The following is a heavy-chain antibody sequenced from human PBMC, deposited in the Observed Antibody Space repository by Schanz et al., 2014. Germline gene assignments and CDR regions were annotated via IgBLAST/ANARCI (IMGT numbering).Heavy chain of an antibody. V-gene: IGHV3-66*01. D-gene: IGHD6-13*01. CDR1: GFTVSNNY. J-gene: IGHJ4*02. Sequence: EVQLVESGGGLVQPGGSLRLSCAASGFTVSNNYMSWVRQAPGKGLECVSIIYSDGSTYYVDSVKGRFIISRDNSKNTVNLQMNSLRAEDTAVYYCAKEKEEVAADGSFFDYWGQGTLVTVSS. CDR3: AKEKEEVAADGSFFDY. CDR2: IYSDGST.